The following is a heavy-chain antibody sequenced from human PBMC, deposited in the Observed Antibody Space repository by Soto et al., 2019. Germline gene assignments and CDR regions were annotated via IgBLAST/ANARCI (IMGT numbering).Heavy chain of an antibody. CDR3: AHRPITMVRGVAWFDP. D-gene: IGHD3-10*01. V-gene: IGHV2-5*02. CDR2: IYWDDDK. CDR1: GFSLSTSGVG. J-gene: IGHJ5*02. Sequence: QITLKESGPPLVKPTQTLTLTCTFSGFSLSTSGVGVGWIRQPPGKALEWLALIYWDDDKRYSPSLKSRLTITKDTSKNQVVLTMTNMDPVDTATYYCAHRPITMVRGVAWFDPWGQGTLVTVSS.